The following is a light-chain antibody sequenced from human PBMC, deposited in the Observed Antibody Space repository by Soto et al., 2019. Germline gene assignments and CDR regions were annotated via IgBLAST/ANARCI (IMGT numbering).Light chain of an antibody. CDR1: NSDIGGYNY. J-gene: IGLJ2*01. CDR2: DVS. CDR3: SSYTSRSTLGV. Sequence: QSALTQPASVSGSPGQSITISCTGTNSDIGGYNYVSWYQQHPGKAPILMIYDVSNRPSGGSYRFSGSKSGNTASLTISGLQAEDEADYYCSSYTSRSTLGVFGGGTKVTVL. V-gene: IGLV2-14*03.